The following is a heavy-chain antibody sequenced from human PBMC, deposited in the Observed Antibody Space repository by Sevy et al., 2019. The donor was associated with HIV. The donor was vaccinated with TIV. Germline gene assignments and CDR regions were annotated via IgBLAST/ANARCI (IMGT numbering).Heavy chain of an antibody. Sequence: SETLSLTCTVSGDSVNSGRYYWSWIRQPPGKGLEWIGYIYYSGSTNYNPSLKSQVRLSVDTSNYFFSLTLNSVTVADTALNYGARAFGDYAPKRSHWYFDLWGRGTLVTVSS. D-gene: IGHD4-17*01. V-gene: IGHV4-61*01. CDR1: GDSVNSGRYY. CDR2: IYYSGST. J-gene: IGHJ2*01. CDR3: ARAFGDYAPKRSHWYFDL.